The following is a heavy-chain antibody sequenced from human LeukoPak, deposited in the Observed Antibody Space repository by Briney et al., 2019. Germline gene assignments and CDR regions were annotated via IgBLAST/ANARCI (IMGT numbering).Heavy chain of an antibody. CDR1: GYTFTSYG. CDR3: ATDIYCSGTSCYDQ. D-gene: IGHD2-2*01. V-gene: IGHV1-18*01. J-gene: IGHJ4*02. CDR2: ISAYNGNT. Sequence: ASVKVSCKASGYTFTSYGISWVRQAPGQGLQWMGWISAYNGNTNYAQKLQGRVTITRNTSISTAYMELRSPRPEDTAVYYCATDIYCSGTSCYDQWAQGPLVTVSS.